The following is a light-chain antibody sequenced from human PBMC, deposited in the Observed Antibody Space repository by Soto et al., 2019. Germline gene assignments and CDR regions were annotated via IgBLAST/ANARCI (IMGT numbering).Light chain of an antibody. Sequence: EIVLTQSPATLSLSPEERATLSCRASQSVSIYLAWYQQKPGQAPRLLIYDASNRATGIPARFSGSGSGTDFSLTISSLEPEDFAFYYCQQRSSWPLTFGGGTKVDIK. CDR2: DAS. CDR3: QQRSSWPLT. CDR1: QSVSIY. V-gene: IGKV3-11*01. J-gene: IGKJ4*01.